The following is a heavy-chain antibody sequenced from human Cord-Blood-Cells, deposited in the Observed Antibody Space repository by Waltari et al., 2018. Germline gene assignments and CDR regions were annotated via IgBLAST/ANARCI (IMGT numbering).Heavy chain of an antibody. V-gene: IGHV3-21*01. J-gene: IGHJ2*01. D-gene: IGHD6-13*01. Sequence: EVQLVESGGGLVKPGGSLRLSCAASGFTFSSYSMNWFRQAPGKGLGWVQSISSSSSYKSYADSVKGRFTISRDNAKNSLYLQMNSLRAEDTAVYYCARDTRPYSSSWYIWYFDLWGRGTLVTVSS. CDR3: ARDTRPYSSSWYIWYFDL. CDR2: ISSSSSYK. CDR1: GFTFSSYS.